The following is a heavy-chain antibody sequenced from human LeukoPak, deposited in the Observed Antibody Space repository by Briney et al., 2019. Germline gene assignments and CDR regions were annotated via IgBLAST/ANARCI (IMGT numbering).Heavy chain of an antibody. D-gene: IGHD6-13*01. J-gene: IGHJ4*02. CDR3: AKPTHSSSWYYFDY. V-gene: IGHV3-23*01. CDR1: GFTFSSYV. CDR2: ISGSGGST. Sequence: GGSLRLSCAASGFTFSSYVMNWVRQAPGKGLEWVSGISGSGGSTYYADPVKGRFTVSRDNSKNTLYLQMNSLRAEDTAVYYCAKPTHSSSWYYFDYWGQGTLVTVSS.